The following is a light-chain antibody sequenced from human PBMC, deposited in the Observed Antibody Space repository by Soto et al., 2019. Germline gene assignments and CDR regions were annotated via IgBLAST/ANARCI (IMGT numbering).Light chain of an antibody. J-gene: IGKJ2*01. V-gene: IGKV3-20*01. CDR3: QQQGT. CDR1: QYLSSSY. CDR2: AAS. Sequence: EIVLTQSPGTLSLSPGERATLSCRASQYLSSSYLVWYQQKPGQAPRLLIYAASSRATGIPDRFSGSGSATEYTLTLSRLEPEDFAVYYCQQQGTFGQGTKLEIK.